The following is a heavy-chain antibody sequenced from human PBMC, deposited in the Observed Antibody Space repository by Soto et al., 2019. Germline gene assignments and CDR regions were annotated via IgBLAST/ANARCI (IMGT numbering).Heavy chain of an antibody. J-gene: IGHJ4*02. CDR1: GFTFSSYS. CDR3: ATDIMITFGGVIGHDY. D-gene: IGHD3-16*02. Sequence: GGSLRLSCAASGFTFSSYSMNWVRQAPGKGLEWVSYISGSSSTIYYADSVKGRFTISRDNAKNSLYLQMNSLRAENTAVYYCATDIMITFGGVIGHDYWGQGTLVTVSS. V-gene: IGHV3-48*01. CDR2: ISGSSSTI.